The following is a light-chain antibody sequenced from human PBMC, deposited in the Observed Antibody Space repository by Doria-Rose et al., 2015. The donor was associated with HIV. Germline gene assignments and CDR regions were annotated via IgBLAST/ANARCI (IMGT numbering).Light chain of an antibody. CDR3: QQYGTSRGT. CDR1: QRIKSSY. V-gene: IGKV3-20*01. Sequence: TQSPGTLSLSPGERATLSCRASQRIKSSYLAWHQQKPGQAPRLLIYDASTRATGIPDRFSGSGSGTDFTLTISRLEPEDVAVYCCQQYGTSRGTFGQGTRLEIK. J-gene: IGKJ5*01. CDR2: DAS.